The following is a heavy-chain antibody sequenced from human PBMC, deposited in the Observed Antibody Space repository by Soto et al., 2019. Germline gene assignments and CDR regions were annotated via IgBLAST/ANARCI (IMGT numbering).Heavy chain of an antibody. D-gene: IGHD3-16*01. J-gene: IGHJ3*02. CDR2: INHSGST. V-gene: IGHV4-34*01. Sequence: SETLSLTCAVYGGSFSGYYWTWIRQPPGTGLEWIGEINHSGSTNYSPSLKSRVTISVDTSKNQFSLKLSSVTAADTAVYYCARRYGWAFDIWGQGTMVTVSS. CDR1: GGSFSGYY. CDR3: ARRYGWAFDI.